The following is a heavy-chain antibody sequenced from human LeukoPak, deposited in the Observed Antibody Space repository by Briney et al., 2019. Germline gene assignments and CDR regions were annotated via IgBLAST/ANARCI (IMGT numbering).Heavy chain of an antibody. CDR3: ARRGRCSSGWQRGAFDI. CDR1: GGSISSYC. D-gene: IGHD6-19*01. V-gene: IGHV4-59*01. CDR2: IYYSGST. Sequence: SETLSLTCTVSGGSISSYCWSWIRQPPGKGLEWIGYIYYSGSTNYNPSLKSRVTISVDTSKNQFSLKLSSVTAADTAVYYCARRGRCSSGWQRGAFDIWGQGTMVTVSS. J-gene: IGHJ3*02.